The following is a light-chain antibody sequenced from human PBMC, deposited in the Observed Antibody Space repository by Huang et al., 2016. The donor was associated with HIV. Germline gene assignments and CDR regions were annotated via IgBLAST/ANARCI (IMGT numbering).Light chain of an antibody. V-gene: IGKV3-15*01. Sequence: EALMTQSPDTLSVSPGERVTLSCRASQSVSSNLAWYQQKPGLPPRLLIYDASTRATGVPVSFSGSGSGTEFTLTISSLQSEDFAVYFCQQHYYSPYTFGQGTRLEIK. J-gene: IGKJ2*01. CDR3: QQHYYSPYT. CDR1: QSVSSN. CDR2: DAS.